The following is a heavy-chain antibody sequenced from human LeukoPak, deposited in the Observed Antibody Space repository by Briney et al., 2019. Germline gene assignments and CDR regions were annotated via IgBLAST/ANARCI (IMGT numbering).Heavy chain of an antibody. CDR2: ISGSGGST. J-gene: IGHJ3*02. Sequence: GGSLRLSCAASGFTFGSYAMSWVRQAPGKGLEWVSAISGSGGSTSYADSVKGRITISRDNSKNTLWLQMNSLRAEDTAVYYCAKGTYSGYDSNAFDIWGQGTMVTVSS. D-gene: IGHD5-12*01. CDR1: GFTFGSYA. V-gene: IGHV3-23*01. CDR3: AKGTYSGYDSNAFDI.